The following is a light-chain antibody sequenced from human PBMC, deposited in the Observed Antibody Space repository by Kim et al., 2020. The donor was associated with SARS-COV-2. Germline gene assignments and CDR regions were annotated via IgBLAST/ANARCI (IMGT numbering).Light chain of an antibody. CDR2: GKN. V-gene: IGLV3-19*01. J-gene: IGLJ2*01. CDR1: SLRSYY. CDR3: NCWGRSGYHLV. Sequence: SSELTQDPAVSVALGQTVRITCQGDSLRSYYASWYQQKPGQAPVLVVYGKNNRPSGIPDRFSGSSSGDTTSLTITGAQAEDEADYYCNCWGRSGYHLVFG.